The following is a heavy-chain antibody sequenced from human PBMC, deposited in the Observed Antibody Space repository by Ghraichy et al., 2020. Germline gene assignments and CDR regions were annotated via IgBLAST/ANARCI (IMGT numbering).Heavy chain of an antibody. V-gene: IGHV4-34*01. Sequence: ESLNISCDVYGGSFSGYYWSWIRQPPGKGLEWIGEINHSGSTNYNPSLKSRVTISVDTSKNQFSLKLSSVTAADTAVYYCARGPGVPAAIYYYGMDVWGQGTTVTVSS. CDR3: ARGPGVPAAIYYYGMDV. CDR1: GGSFSGYY. CDR2: INHSGST. J-gene: IGHJ6*02. D-gene: IGHD2-2*01.